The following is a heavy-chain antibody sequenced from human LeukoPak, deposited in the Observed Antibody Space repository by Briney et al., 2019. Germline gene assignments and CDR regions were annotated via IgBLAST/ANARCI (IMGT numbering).Heavy chain of an antibody. Sequence: GGSLRLSCAASGFTFSSYGMHWVRQAPGKGLEWVSFIGYDGSNKYYADSVKGRFTISRDNSKNTLYLQMNSLRAGDTAVYYCARVRRTDYHWQDDFDYWGQGTLVTVSS. CDR3: ARVRRTDYHWQDDFDY. CDR1: GFTFSSYG. CDR2: IGYDGSNK. V-gene: IGHV3-33*08. J-gene: IGHJ4*02. D-gene: IGHD4-11*01.